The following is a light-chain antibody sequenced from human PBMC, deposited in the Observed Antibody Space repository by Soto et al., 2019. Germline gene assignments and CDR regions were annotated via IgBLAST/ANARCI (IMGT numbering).Light chain of an antibody. V-gene: IGLV2-14*01. J-gene: IGLJ2*01. CDR1: SGDVGGYNY. Sequence: QSALTQPASVSGSPGQSITISCTGTSGDVGGYNYVSWYQQHPGKAPKLMIYEVSNRPSGVSNRFSGSKSDNTASLTISGLQAEDEADYYCSSYTSSNTPVVFGGGTKVTVL. CDR2: EVS. CDR3: SSYTSSNTPVV.